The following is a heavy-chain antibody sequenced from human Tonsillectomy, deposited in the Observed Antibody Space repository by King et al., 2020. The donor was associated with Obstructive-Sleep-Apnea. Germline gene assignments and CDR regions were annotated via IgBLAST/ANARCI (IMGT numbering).Heavy chain of an antibody. CDR1: GFTFSSYW. CDR3: ARVGGPYGVYGVFRFDP. D-gene: IGHD4-17*01. CDR2: INEGGGER. J-gene: IGHJ5*02. Sequence: VQLVESGGGVVQPGGSLRLSCAASGFTFSSYWMGWVRQAPGKGLEWVANINEGGGERNYVDSVKGRFTISRDNAKNSLFLQMNSLRAEDTAVYYCARVGGPYGVYGVFRFDPWGQETLVTVSS. V-gene: IGHV3-7*03.